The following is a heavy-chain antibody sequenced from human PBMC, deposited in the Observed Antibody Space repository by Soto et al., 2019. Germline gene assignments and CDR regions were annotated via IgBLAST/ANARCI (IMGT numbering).Heavy chain of an antibody. CDR3: AREDVKHSNGMDT. D-gene: IGHD2-15*01. J-gene: IGHJ6*02. Sequence: AGKGSCKASGGPFSSYAISWVRQAPGQGLEWMGGIVPIFGTANYVQKFQGRVTITADESTSTAYMELSSLRSEDTAVYYCAREDVKHSNGMDTFGHGTTVRVSS. CDR1: GGPFSSYA. CDR2: IVPIFGTA. V-gene: IGHV1-69*13.